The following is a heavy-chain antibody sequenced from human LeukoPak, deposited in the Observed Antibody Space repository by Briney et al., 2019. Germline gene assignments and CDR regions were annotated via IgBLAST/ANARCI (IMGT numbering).Heavy chain of an antibody. Sequence: VASVKVSCKASGYTFTGYYMHWVRQAPGQGLEWMGWINPNSGGTNYAQKFQGRVTMTRDTSISTAYMELSGLRSDDTAVYYCARSIAVAGTVAGYWGQGTLVTASS. CDR3: ARSIAVAGTVAGY. D-gene: IGHD6-19*01. CDR1: GYTFTGYY. CDR2: INPNSGGT. V-gene: IGHV1-2*02. J-gene: IGHJ4*02.